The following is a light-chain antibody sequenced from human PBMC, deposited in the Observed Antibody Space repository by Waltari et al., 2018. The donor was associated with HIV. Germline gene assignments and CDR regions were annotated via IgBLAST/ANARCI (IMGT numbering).Light chain of an antibody. CDR2: DDS. Sequence: SYVLTQPPSVSVAPRQTARITCGGNNIGSKSVHWYQQKPGQAPVLVVYDDSDRRSGIPERFSGSNSGNTATLTITRVEAGDEADFYCQVWDHTSDHPAVFGGGTKLTVL. CDR1: NIGSKS. V-gene: IGLV3-21*02. J-gene: IGLJ2*01. CDR3: QVWDHTSDHPAV.